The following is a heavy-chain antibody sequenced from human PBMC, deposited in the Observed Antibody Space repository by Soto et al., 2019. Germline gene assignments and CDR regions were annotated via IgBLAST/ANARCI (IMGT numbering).Heavy chain of an antibody. CDR3: ARDRCGSRGCHNTFDI. J-gene: IGHJ3*02. Sequence: GGSLRLSCAASGFTFSSYAMHWVRQAPGKGLEWVAVISYDGSNGDSTFYANSVKGRFTISRDNSKNTLYLQMGSLRVEDTSVYYCARDRCGSRGCHNTFDIWGQGTMVTVSS. CDR2: ISYDGSNGDST. V-gene: IGHV3-30*14. CDR1: GFTFSSYA. D-gene: IGHD6-19*01.